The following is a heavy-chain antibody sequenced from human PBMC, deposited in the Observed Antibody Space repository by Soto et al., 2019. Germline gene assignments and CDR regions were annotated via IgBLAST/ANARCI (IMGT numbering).Heavy chain of an antibody. V-gene: IGHV3-23*01. CDR3: AKDSEYCSSTSCYHYYYYGMDV. CDR1: GFTFSSYA. J-gene: IGHJ6*02. Sequence: GGSLRLSCAASGFTFSSYAMSWVRQAPGKGLEWVSAISGSGGSTYYADSVKGRFTISRDNSKNTLYLQMNSLRAEDTAVYYCAKDSEYCSSTSCYHYYYYGMDVWGQGTTVTVSS. D-gene: IGHD2-2*01. CDR2: ISGSGGST.